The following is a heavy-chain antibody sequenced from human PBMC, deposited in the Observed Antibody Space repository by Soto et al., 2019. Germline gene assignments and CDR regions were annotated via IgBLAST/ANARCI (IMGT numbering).Heavy chain of an antibody. J-gene: IGHJ4*02. CDR1: CYTFTSYG. D-gene: IGHD2-2*01. CDR2: ISAYNGNT. CDR3: ARVTQLEYFDY. Sequence: SAKVSFKASCYTFTSYGISWVRQAPGQGLEWMGWISAYNGNTNYAQKLQGRVTMTTDTSTSTAYMELRSLRSDDTAVYYCARVTQLEYFDYWGQGTLVTVSS. V-gene: IGHV1-18*01.